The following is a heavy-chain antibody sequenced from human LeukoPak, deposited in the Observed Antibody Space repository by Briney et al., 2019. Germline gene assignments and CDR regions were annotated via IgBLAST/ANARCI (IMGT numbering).Heavy chain of an antibody. V-gene: IGHV3-33*01. CDR1: GFSFSSYG. J-gene: IGHJ4*02. Sequence: PGGSLRLSCAASGFSFSSYGMHWVRQAPGKGLEWVAVLWYDGNNKYYADSVKGRFTISRDTSKNTLFLQMNSLRAEDTAVYYCARGSCSGGSCYLIDNWGQGSLVTVSS. D-gene: IGHD2-15*01. CDR2: LWYDGNNK. CDR3: ARGSCSGGSCYLIDN.